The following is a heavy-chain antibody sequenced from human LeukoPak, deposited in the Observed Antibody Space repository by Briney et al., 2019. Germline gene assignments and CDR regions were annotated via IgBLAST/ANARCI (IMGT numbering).Heavy chain of an antibody. CDR3: TRRPKEPGFWSGYVDS. V-gene: IGHV4-39*01. J-gene: IGHJ4*02. CDR2: VFYNGNT. D-gene: IGHD3-3*01. CDR1: GAIIKREGFN. Sequence: PSETLSLTCSVSGAIIKREGFNWAWIRQPPGKGLEYIGSVFYNGNTYYNPSLESRVTISVDTSKNQFSLKLYSVTAADTAVYYCTRRPKEPGFWSGYVDSWGQGTLVTVSS.